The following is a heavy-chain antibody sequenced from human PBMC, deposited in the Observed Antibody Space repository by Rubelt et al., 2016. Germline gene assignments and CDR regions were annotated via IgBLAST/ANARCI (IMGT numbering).Heavy chain of an antibody. CDR1: GGSITSDSHY. CDR2: IKLDGSEK. D-gene: IGHD6-19*01. V-gene: IGHV3-7*01. Sequence: QLHESGPGLVKPSETLSLICSVSGGSITSDSHYWSWVRQPPGKGLEWVANIKLDGSEKYYVDSVQGRFTVSRDNAKNSLYLQMNSLRAEDTAVYYCARDGGQVAGSDYWGQGTLVTVSS. CDR3: ARDGGQVAGSDY. J-gene: IGHJ4*02.